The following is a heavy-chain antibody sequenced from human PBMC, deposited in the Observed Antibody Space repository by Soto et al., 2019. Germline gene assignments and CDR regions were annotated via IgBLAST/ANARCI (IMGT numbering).Heavy chain of an antibody. CDR2: ISFDGSNI. V-gene: IGHV3-30*09. Sequence: QVQLVESGGGVVQPGRSLRLSCAASGFTFSSYAMHWVRQAPGKGLEWVAVISFDGSNIYYPDSVKGRFAISRDNSKNTVYLQMSSLRVEDTAVYYCARDLFYNRAFDIWGQGTMVTVSS. CDR3: ARDLFYNRAFDI. CDR1: GFTFSSYA. D-gene: IGHD1-20*01. J-gene: IGHJ3*02.